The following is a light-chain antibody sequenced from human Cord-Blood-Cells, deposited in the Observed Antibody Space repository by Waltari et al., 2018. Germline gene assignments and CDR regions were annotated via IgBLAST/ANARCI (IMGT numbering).Light chain of an antibody. J-gene: IGLJ1*01. CDR3: SSYTSSSTLV. V-gene: IGLV2-14*01. Sequence: QSALTQPASASGSPGQSIPISCTGTSSDVGGYNHVSWYQQHPGKAPKLMIYEVSNRPSGVSNRFSGSKSGNTASLTISGLQAEDEADYYCSSYTSSSTLVFGTGTKVTVL. CDR2: EVS. CDR1: SSDVGGYNH.